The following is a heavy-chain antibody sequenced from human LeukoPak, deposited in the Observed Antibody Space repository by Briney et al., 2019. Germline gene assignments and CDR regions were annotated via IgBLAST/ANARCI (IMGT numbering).Heavy chain of an antibody. CDR2: ISSSSSTI. D-gene: IGHD2-2*01. CDR3: ARDNQKDIVVVPAAVDY. J-gene: IGHJ4*02. CDR1: GFTFSSYS. V-gene: IGHV3-48*01. Sequence: GGSLRLSCAASGFTFSSYSMNWVRQAPGKGLEWVSYISSSSSTIYYADSVKGRFTISRDNAKNSLYLQMNSLRAEDTAVYYCARDNQKDIVVVPAAVDYWGQGTLVTVSS.